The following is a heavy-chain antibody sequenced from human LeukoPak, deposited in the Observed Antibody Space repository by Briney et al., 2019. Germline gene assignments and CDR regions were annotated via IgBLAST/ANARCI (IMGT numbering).Heavy chain of an antibody. Sequence: SETLSLTCTVSGGSISSGSYYWGWIRPPPGKGLEWIGSIYYSGSTYYNPSLKSRVTISVDTSKNQFSLKLSSVTAADTAVYYCARRNYPYYFDYWGQGTLVTVSS. CDR3: ARRNYPYYFDY. V-gene: IGHV4-39*01. J-gene: IGHJ4*02. D-gene: IGHD4-11*01. CDR2: IYYSGST. CDR1: GGSISSGSYY.